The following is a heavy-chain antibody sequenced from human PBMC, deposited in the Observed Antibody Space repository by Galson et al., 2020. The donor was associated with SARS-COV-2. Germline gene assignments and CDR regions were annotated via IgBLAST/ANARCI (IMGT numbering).Heavy chain of an antibody. Sequence: GGSLRLSCAASGFTFSSSAIHCVRQAPGKGLEWVAAISKDGINKYYADSVKGRFTLSRDNSKNTLYLQMNGLRAEDTAVYYCARGPGRAVAVTILGGTMDVWGQGTTVTVSS. CDR2: ISKDGINK. V-gene: IGHV3-30-3*01. D-gene: IGHD6-19*01. CDR3: ARGPGRAVAVTILGGTMDV. CDR1: GFTFSSSA. J-gene: IGHJ6*02.